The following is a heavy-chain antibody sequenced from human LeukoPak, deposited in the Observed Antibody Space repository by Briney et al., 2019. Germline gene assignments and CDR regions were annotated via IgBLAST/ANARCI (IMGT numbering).Heavy chain of an antibody. Sequence: ETLSLTCAVYGGSFSGYHWSWIRPPPGKGLEWIGEINHRGSTNYNPSLKSRVTMSVDTSKNQFSLKLSSVTAADTAVYYCARGRGAARFVTIEFDYWGQGALVPVSS. V-gene: IGHV4-34*01. J-gene: IGHJ4*02. CDR1: GGSFSGYH. CDR2: INHRGST. CDR3: ARGRGAARFVTIEFDY. D-gene: IGHD6-6*01.